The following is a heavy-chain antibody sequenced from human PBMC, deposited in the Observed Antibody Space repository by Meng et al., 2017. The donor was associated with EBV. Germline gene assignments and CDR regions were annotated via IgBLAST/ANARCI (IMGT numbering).Heavy chain of an antibody. CDR3: ASESGRGYTPDY. V-gene: IGHV1-69*01. CDR2: FLPTLGAP. CDR1: GRPFRNYA. Sequence: QWQCVQSGAEGQESGCSVKVPCKTSGRPFRNYAICWVPQAPGQGLEGLGGFLPTLGAPNYAQKFHGRGSITADESTSTHYMDLSSLRSEDTAVYYCASESGRGYTPDYWGQGTLVTVSS. J-gene: IGHJ4*02. D-gene: IGHD3-10*01.